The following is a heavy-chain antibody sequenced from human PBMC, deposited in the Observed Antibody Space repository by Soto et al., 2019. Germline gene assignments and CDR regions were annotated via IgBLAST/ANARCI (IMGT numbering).Heavy chain of an antibody. CDR2: IYYSGST. CDR1: GGSISSGGYY. Sequence: QVQLQESGPGLVKPSQTLSLTCTVSGGSISSGGYYWSWIRQHPGKGLEWIGYIYYSGSTYYHPSLKSRVTISVDTSKNQSCLKLSSVTAADTAVYYCARVVAATHNDYWGQGTLVTVSS. J-gene: IGHJ4*02. CDR3: ARVVAATHNDY. D-gene: IGHD2-15*01. V-gene: IGHV4-31*03.